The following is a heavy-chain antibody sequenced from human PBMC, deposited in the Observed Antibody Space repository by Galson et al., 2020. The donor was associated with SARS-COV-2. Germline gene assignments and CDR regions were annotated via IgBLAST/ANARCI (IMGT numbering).Heavy chain of an antibody. D-gene: IGHD1-26*01. CDR3: ARHKWEPRPFDY. CDR1: GGSISSSSYY. V-gene: IGHV4-39*07. CDR2: IYYSGTT. Sequence: SETLSLTCTVSGGSISSSSYYWGWIRQPPGKGLEWIGSIYYSGTTYYNPSLKSRVTISVDTSKNQFSLKLSSVTAADTAVDYCARHKWEPRPFDYWGQGTLVTVSS. J-gene: IGHJ4*02.